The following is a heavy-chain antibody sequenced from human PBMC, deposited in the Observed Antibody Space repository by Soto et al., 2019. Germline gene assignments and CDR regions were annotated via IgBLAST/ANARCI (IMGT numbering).Heavy chain of an antibody. Sequence: PGGSLRLSCTASGFTFSSYAMTWVRPAPGKGLEWVAGISGNGAYTYYADSVKGRFTISRDNSKNTLFLRMNSLRAEDSAVYYCAKAAKGYCSGFSCYPFDYWGQGTLVTAPQ. CDR2: ISGNGAYT. CDR1: GFTFSSYA. CDR3: AKAAKGYCSGFSCYPFDY. V-gene: IGHV3-23*01. D-gene: IGHD2-15*01. J-gene: IGHJ4*02.